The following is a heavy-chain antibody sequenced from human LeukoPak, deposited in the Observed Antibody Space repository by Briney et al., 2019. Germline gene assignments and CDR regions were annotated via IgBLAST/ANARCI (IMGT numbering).Heavy chain of an antibody. J-gene: IGHJ3*02. Sequence: GASVKVSCKPSGYTFSNFGVTWVRQAPGQGLEWMGWISGYNGNTNYAQKLQGRVTMTTDTSTSTAYMELRSLRSDDTAVYYCARDRIVGAEDDAFGIWGQGTMVTVSS. CDR1: GYTFSNFG. CDR3: ARDRIVGAEDDAFGI. CDR2: ISGYNGNT. V-gene: IGHV1-18*01. D-gene: IGHD1-26*01.